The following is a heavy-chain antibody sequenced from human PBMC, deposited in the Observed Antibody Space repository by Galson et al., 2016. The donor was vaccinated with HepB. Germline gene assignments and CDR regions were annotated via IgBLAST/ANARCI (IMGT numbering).Heavy chain of an antibody. V-gene: IGHV3-7*01. Sequence: SLRLSCAASGFTFRTSWMSWVRQPPGKGPEWVANINPDGSQTYYVDSVKGRFNISKDNAKNSLYLRMNSLRAVDTAVYYCARDPMRFAFDLWGQGTMVTVSS. J-gene: IGHJ3*01. CDR3: ARDPMRFAFDL. CDR2: INPDGSQT. CDR1: GFTFRTSW.